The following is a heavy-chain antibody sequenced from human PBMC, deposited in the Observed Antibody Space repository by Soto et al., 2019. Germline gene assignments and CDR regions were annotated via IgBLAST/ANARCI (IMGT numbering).Heavy chain of an antibody. CDR3: ARDKPFSAGY. D-gene: IGHD3-3*02. Sequence: QVQLVQSGTEVKKPGASVKVSCKASGYTFLDFYIHWVRQAPGQGLEWMGFINPSGGGTTYAQQVQGRLTMTRDTSTSTVYMELISLRSEDTAIYYCARDKPFSAGYWGQGTLVT. CDR2: INPSGGGT. J-gene: IGHJ4*02. V-gene: IGHV1-46*01. CDR1: GYTFLDFY.